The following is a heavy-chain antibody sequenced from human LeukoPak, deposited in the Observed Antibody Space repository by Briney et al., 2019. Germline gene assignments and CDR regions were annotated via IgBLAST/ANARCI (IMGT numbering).Heavy chain of an antibody. CDR1: GASISSYY. Sequence: PSDTLSLTCTVSGASISSYYWSWIPQPPGKAREGIGYIYYSGSTNYNPSLKSRVTISVDTSKNQFSLKLRSVTAADTAVYYCARDRTYYYDSSGYYPHDAFDIWGQGTMVTVSS. D-gene: IGHD3-22*01. CDR2: IYYSGST. J-gene: IGHJ3*02. V-gene: IGHV4-59*01. CDR3: ARDRTYYYDSSGYYPHDAFDI.